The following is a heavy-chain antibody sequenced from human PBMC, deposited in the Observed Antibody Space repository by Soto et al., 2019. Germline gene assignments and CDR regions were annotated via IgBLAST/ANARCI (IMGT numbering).Heavy chain of an antibody. D-gene: IGHD3-3*01. V-gene: IGHV5-51*01. Sequence: PGESLKISCKGSGYSFTSYWIGWVRQMPGKGLEWMGIIYPGDSDTRYSPSFQGQVTISADKSISTAYLQWSSLKASDTAMYYCARQRFDSEFRLPILYTDYWGQGTLVTVSS. J-gene: IGHJ4*02. CDR3: ARQRFDSEFRLPILYTDY. CDR2: IYPGDSDT. CDR1: GYSFTSYW.